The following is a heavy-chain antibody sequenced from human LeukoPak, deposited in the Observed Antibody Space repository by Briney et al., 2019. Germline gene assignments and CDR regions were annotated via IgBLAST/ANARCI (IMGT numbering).Heavy chain of an antibody. V-gene: IGHV1-2*02. D-gene: IGHD3-22*01. CDR3: ARAARVSYYDNSPYGMDV. J-gene: IGHJ6*02. CDR1: GYSFTGYY. Sequence: ASVKVSCKASGYSFTGYYMHWVRQAPGQGLEWMGWINPNTGGTNYAQKFQGRVTMTRDTSINTAYMELRRLRSDDTAVYYCARAARVSYYDNSPYGMDVWGQGTTVTVSS. CDR2: INPNTGGT.